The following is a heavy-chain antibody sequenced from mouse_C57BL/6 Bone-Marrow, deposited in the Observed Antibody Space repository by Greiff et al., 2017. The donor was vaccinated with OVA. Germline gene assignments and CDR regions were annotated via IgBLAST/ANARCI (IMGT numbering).Heavy chain of an antibody. D-gene: IGHD1-3*01. J-gene: IGHJ2*01. CDR2: IYPRSGNT. CDR1: GYTFTSYG. Sequence: QVQLQQSGAELARPGASVKLSCKASGYTFTSYGISWVKQRTGQGLEWIGEIYPRSGNTYYNEKFKGKATLTAGKSSSTAYMELRSLTSEDSAVYFCARSGSVAPFDYWGQGTTLTVSS. CDR3: ARSGSVAPFDY. V-gene: IGHV1-81*01.